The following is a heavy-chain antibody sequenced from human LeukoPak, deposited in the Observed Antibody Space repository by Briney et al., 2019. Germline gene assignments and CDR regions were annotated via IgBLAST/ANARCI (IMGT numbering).Heavy chain of an antibody. CDR3: AKHSGSYFLYYVDS. V-gene: IGHV3-23*01. CDR1: GFTFSSYG. D-gene: IGHD1-26*01. CDR2: ISGSGYNT. Sequence: PGGSLRLSCAPSGFTFSSYGMSWVRQAPGKGLQCVATISGSGYNTAYADYVKGRFTISRDNSQNTVFLQMNSLRAEDTALYYCAKHSGSYFLYYVDSWGQGTLLTVSS. J-gene: IGHJ4*02.